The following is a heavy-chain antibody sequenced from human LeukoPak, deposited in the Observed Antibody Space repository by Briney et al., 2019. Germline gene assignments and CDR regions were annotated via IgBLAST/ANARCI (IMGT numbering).Heavy chain of an antibody. D-gene: IGHD3-3*02. CDR2: ISGSDYPT. CDR3: ATHFCMIVNCYIDY. J-gene: IGHJ4*02. Sequence: GGSLRLSCGASGYTFSNYAMSWVPPPPPPGPPQPPGISGSDYPTYNADSVKGRFFISRDNSKKLLFLRMNSLRAEDTAVYYCATHFCMIVNCYIDYWGRGTLLTVS. CDR1: GYTFSNYA. V-gene: IGHV3-23*01.